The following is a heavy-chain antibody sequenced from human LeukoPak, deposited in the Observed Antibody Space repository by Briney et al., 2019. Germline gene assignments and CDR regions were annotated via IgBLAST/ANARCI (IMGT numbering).Heavy chain of an antibody. CDR1: GGSISSYY. CDR2: IYYSGYT. V-gene: IGHV4-59*08. Sequence: SETLSLTCTVSGGSISSYYWSWIRQPPGKGLEWIGYIYYSGYTNYNPSLKSRVTISVDTSKNQFSLKLRSVTAADTAMYYCARQGYADFSSRPFDYWGQGTLVTVSS. CDR3: ARQGYADFSSRPFDY. D-gene: IGHD4-17*01. J-gene: IGHJ4*02.